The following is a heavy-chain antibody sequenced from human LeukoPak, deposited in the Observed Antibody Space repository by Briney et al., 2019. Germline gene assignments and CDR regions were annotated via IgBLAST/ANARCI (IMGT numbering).Heavy chain of an antibody. Sequence: SETLSLTCTVSGGSISSYYWSWIRQPAGKGLEWIGRIYTSGSTNYNPSLKSRVTISVDTSKNQFSLKLSSVTAADTAVYYCARAPYYDSSGQVDYWGQGTLVTVSS. CDR2: IYTSGST. J-gene: IGHJ4*02. D-gene: IGHD3-22*01. V-gene: IGHV4-4*07. CDR3: ARAPYYDSSGQVDY. CDR1: GGSISSYY.